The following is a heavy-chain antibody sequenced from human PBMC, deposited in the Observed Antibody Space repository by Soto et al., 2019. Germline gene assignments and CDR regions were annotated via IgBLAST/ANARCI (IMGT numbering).Heavy chain of an antibody. D-gene: IGHD5-18*01. Sequence: KTSETLSLTCAVSGGSISSGGYSWSWIRQPPGKGLEWIGYIYHSGSTYYNPSLKSRVTISVDRSKNQFSLKLSSVTAADTAVYYCARVGSGGYSYGYYGMDVWGQGTTVTVSS. CDR2: IYHSGST. J-gene: IGHJ6*02. V-gene: IGHV4-30-2*01. CDR3: ARVGSGGYSYGYYGMDV. CDR1: GGSISSGGYS.